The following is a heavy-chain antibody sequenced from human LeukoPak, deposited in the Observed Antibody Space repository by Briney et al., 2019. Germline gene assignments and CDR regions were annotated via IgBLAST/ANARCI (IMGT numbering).Heavy chain of an antibody. J-gene: IGHJ5*02. CDR2: INHNGNVN. CDR1: GFTFSSYW. CDR3: AKDHDPSYYDFWSGYYQVYNWFDP. Sequence: GGSLRLSCAASGFTFSSYWMNWARQAPGKGLEWVASINHNGNVNYYVDSVKGRFTISRDNSKNTLYLQMNSLRAEDTAVYYCAKDHDPSYYDFWSGYYQVYNWFDPWGQGTLVTVSS. V-gene: IGHV3-7*01. D-gene: IGHD3-3*01.